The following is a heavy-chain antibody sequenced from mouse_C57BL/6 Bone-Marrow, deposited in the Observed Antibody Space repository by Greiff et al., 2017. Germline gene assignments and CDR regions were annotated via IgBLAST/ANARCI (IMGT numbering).Heavy chain of an antibody. J-gene: IGHJ4*01. CDR2: IRNKANGYTT. CDR3: VKALDSSGYVLMDY. V-gene: IGHV7-4*01. Sequence: EVMLVESGGGLVQPGASLRLSCAASGFTFTDYYMSWVRQPPGKAPAWLALIRNKANGYTTEYTASVKGRFTISRDNSQNILYLQMNTLRAEDSATYYCVKALDSSGYVLMDYWGQGTSVTVSS. CDR1: GFTFTDYY. D-gene: IGHD3-2*02.